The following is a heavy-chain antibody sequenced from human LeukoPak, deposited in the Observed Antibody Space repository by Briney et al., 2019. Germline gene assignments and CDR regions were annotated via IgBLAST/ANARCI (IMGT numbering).Heavy chain of an antibody. Sequence: GGSLRLSCAASKFSFSSYWMHWVRQAPGKGLVWFSRINSDGSRTNYADSVKGRFTISRDNAKNTLYLQMSSLRAEDTAVYYCARVLTGSWDWFDPWGQGTLVTVSS. V-gene: IGHV3-74*01. CDR2: INSDGSRT. D-gene: IGHD2-8*02. CDR1: KFSFSSYW. J-gene: IGHJ5*02. CDR3: ARVLTGSWDWFDP.